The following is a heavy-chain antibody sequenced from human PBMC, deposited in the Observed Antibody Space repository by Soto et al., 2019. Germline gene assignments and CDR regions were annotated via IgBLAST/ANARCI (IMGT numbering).Heavy chain of an antibody. D-gene: IGHD3-22*01. V-gene: IGHV3-15*01. CDR1: GFTFSNAW. CDR2: IKSKTDGGTT. J-gene: IGHJ3*02. CDR3: TTGAYYYDSSGYYYRRRQDTYFPDAFDI. Sequence: EVQLVESGGGLVKPGGSLRLSCAASGFTFSNAWMSWVRQAPGRGLEWVGRIKSKTDGGTTDYAAPVKGRFTISRDDSKNTLYLQMNSLKTEDTAVYYCTTGAYYYDSSGYYYRRRQDTYFPDAFDIWGQGTMVTVSS.